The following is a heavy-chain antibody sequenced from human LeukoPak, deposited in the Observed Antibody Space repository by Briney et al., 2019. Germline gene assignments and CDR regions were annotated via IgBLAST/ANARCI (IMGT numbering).Heavy chain of an antibody. D-gene: IGHD6-13*01. CDR1: GFTFSSYA. CDR2: ISYDGSNK. CDR3: ASGVIAAAGTGY. V-gene: IGHV3-30*04. J-gene: IGHJ4*02. Sequence: GGSLRLSCAASGFTFSSYAMHWVRQAPGKGLEWVAVISYDGSNKHYADSVKGRFTISRDNSKNTLYLQMNSLRAEDTAVYYCASGVIAAAGTGYWGQGTLVTVSS.